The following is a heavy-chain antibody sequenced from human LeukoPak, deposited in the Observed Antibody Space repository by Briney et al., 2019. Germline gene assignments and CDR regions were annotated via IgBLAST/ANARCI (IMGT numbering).Heavy chain of an antibody. D-gene: IGHD3-16*02. Sequence: PSETLSLTCTVSTGSISSGSYYWGWIRQPPGKGLEWIGSIYYNGSTYYNPSLKSRVTVSVGTSKNQFSLKLSSVPAHGPALYYCARLIALGYNWFDPWGQGTLVTVSS. V-gene: IGHV4-39*01. CDR3: ARLIALGYNWFDP. J-gene: IGHJ5*02. CDR2: IYYNGST. CDR1: TGSISSGSYY.